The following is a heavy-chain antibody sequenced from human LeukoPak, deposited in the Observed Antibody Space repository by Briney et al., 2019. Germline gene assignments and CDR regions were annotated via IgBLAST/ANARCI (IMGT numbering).Heavy chain of an antibody. V-gene: IGHV3-7*01. CDR3: ASQSSGGFFEDY. CDR2: IKQDGSEK. Sequence: GGSLRLSCAASGFSFSSYWMSWVRQAPGKGLECLANIKQDGSEKYYIDSVKGRFTISRDNAKKSLYLQMNSMRPEETAVYYCASQSSGGFFEDYWDQGTLSPSPQ. D-gene: IGHD3-3*01. CDR1: GFSFSSYW. J-gene: IGHJ4*02.